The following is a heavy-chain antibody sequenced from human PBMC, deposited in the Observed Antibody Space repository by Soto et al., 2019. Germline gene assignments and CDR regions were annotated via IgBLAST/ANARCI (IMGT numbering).Heavy chain of an antibody. CDR1: GESFSGYY. V-gene: IGHV4-34*01. Sequence: QVQLQQWGAGLLKPSETLSLSCAVYGESFSGYYWNWIRQPPGKGLEWIGGINRGGSSNCNPSLTSGVPMSVDTSKNQFYLKLSSLTAADSAVYFCARLPANTQYGMDLWSQGTTVIVSS. CDR2: INRGGSS. J-gene: IGHJ6*02. CDR3: ARLPANTQYGMDL.